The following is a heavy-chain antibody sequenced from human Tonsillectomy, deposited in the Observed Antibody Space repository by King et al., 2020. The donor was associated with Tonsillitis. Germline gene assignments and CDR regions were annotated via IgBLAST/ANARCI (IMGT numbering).Heavy chain of an antibody. J-gene: IGHJ6*02. Sequence: ITLKESGPALVKPTQTLTLTCTFSGFSLSTSAMCVSWIRQPPGKALEWLALIDWDDDKYYSTSLKTRLTISKDTSKNQVVLTMTNMDPVDTATYYCARGGPTLPAPDLTGGYYYGMDGWGQGTTVTVSS. V-gene: IGHV2-70*01. D-gene: IGHD2-2*01. CDR1: GFSLSTSAMC. CDR2: IDWDDDK. CDR3: ARGGPTLPAPDLTGGYYYGMDG.